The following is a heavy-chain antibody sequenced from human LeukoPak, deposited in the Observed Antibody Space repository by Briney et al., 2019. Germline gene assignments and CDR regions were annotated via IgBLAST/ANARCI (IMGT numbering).Heavy chain of an antibody. CDR2: ISWNSGSI. CDR3: AKAFSGAGPFDY. V-gene: IGHV3-9*01. Sequence: PGGSLRLSCVTSGFTFSSSAMTWVRQAPGKGLEWVSGISWNSGSIGYADSVKGRFTISRDNAKNSLYLQMNSLRAEDTALYYCAKAFSGAGPFDYWGQGTLVTVSS. CDR1: GFTFSSSA. J-gene: IGHJ4*02. D-gene: IGHD6-19*01.